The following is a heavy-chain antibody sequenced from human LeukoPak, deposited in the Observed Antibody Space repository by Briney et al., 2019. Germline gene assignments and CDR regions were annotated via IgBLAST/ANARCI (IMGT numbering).Heavy chain of an antibody. CDR2: IIPIFGTA. CDR1: GGTFSSYA. D-gene: IGHD3-22*01. CDR3: ARDWVYYDSSGYYVGSYFQH. J-gene: IGHJ1*01. V-gene: IGHV1-69*05. Sequence: SVKVSCKASGGTFSSYAISWVRQAPGQGLEWMGRIIPIFGTANYAQKFQGRVTIATDESTSTAYMELSSLRSEDTAVYYCARDWVYYDSSGYYVGSYFQHWGQGTLVTVSS.